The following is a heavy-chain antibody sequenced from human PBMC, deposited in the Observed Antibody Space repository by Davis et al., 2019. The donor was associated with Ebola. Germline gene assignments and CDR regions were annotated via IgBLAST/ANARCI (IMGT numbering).Heavy chain of an antibody. CDR3: TRRSSSPRGGYYYGMDV. V-gene: IGHV3-73*01. J-gene: IGHJ6*02. D-gene: IGHD6-6*01. CDR1: GFTFSGSA. Sequence: PGGSLRLSCAASGFTFSGSAMHGVRQASGKGLEWVGRIRSKANSYATAYAASVKGRFTISRDDSKNTAYLQMNSLKTEDTAVYYCTRRSSSPRGGYYYGMDVWGQGTTVTVSS. CDR2: IRSKANSYAT.